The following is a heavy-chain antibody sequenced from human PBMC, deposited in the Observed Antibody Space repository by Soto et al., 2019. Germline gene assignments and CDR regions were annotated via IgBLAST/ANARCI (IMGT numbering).Heavy chain of an antibody. CDR1: GFTFSSCA. Sequence: PGGSLRLSCAASGFTFSSCALSWVRQAPGKGLEWVSAISGSGDGTDYAASVKGRFTISRDNSKNTLYLQMNSLRAEDTAVYYCAGPGYSSQDYWGQGALVTVSS. CDR2: ISGSGDGT. CDR3: AGPGYSSQDY. V-gene: IGHV3-23*01. D-gene: IGHD5-18*01. J-gene: IGHJ4*02.